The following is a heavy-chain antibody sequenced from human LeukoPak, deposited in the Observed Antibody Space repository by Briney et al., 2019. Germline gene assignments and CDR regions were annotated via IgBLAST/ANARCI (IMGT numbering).Heavy chain of an antibody. CDR3: ARDLRAAAVSNWFDP. V-gene: IGHV6-1*01. D-gene: IGHD6-13*01. CDR1: GDSVSSNSAA. Sequence: SQTLSLTCAISGDSVSSNSAAWNWFRQSPSRGLGWLGRTYYRSRWYNDYAVSVKSRTTINPDTSKNQFSLQLNSVTPEDTAVYYCARDLRAAAVSNWFDPWGQGTLVTVSS. CDR2: TYYRSRWYN. J-gene: IGHJ5*02.